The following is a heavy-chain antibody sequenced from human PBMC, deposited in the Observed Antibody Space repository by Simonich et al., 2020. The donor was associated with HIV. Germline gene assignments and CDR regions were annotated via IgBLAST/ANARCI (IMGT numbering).Heavy chain of an antibody. D-gene: IGHD3-3*01. Sequence: QVQLQPWGAGLLKPSETLSLTCAVYGGSFSGYYWSWIRKPLGKGMEWIGEINHSGITNYKSSLNSRATISVDKSKNQFSLTLSSVTAADTAIYYCARRDRELILYFDYWGQGNLVTVSS. CDR1: GGSFSGYY. J-gene: IGHJ4*02. V-gene: IGHV4-34*01. CDR2: INHSGIT. CDR3: ARRDRELILYFDY.